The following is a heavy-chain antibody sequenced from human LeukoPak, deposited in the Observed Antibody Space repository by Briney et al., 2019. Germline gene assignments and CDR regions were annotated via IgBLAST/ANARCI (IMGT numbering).Heavy chain of an antibody. CDR2: IKQDGSEK. Sequence: GGSLRLSCAASGFTFSSYWMSWVRQAPGKGLEWVANIKQDGSEKYYVDSVKGRFTISRDNAKNSLYLQMNSLRAEDTAVYYCARDSGYDPDYFDYWGQGTPVTVSS. D-gene: IGHD5-12*01. J-gene: IGHJ4*02. CDR1: GFTFSSYW. CDR3: ARDSGYDPDYFDY. V-gene: IGHV3-7*01.